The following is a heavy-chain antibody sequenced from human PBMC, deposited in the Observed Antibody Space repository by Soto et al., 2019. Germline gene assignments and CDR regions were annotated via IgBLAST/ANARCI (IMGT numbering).Heavy chain of an antibody. V-gene: IGHV3-15*01. CDR2: IKSKTDGGTT. CDR1: GFTFSNAW. J-gene: IGHJ4*02. CDR3: TSGDFWSGFDY. Sequence: GGSLRLSCAASGFTFSNAWMSWVRQAPGKGLEWVGRIKSKTDGGTTDYAAPVKGRFTISRYDSKNTLYLQMNSLKTEDTAVYYCTSGDFWSGFDYLGQGTLVTVSS. D-gene: IGHD3-3*01.